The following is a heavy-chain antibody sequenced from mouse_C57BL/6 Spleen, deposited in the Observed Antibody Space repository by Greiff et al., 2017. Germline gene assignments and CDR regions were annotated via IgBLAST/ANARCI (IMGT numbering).Heavy chain of an antibody. D-gene: IGHD1-1*01. CDR2: IHPNSGST. J-gene: IGHJ2*01. V-gene: IGHV1-64*01. CDR1: GYTFTSYW. Sequence: QVQLKESGAELVKPGASVKLSCKASGYTFTSYWMHWVKQRPGQGLEWIGMIHPNSGSTTYNEKFKSKATLTVDKSSSTAYMQLSSLTSEDSAVYYCAREDLYYYVSSYVGYFDYWGQGTTLTVSS. CDR3: AREDLYYYVSSYVGYFDY.